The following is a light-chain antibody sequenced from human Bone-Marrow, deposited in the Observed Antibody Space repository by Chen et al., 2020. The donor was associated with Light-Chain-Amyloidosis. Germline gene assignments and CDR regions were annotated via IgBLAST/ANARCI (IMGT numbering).Light chain of an antibody. V-gene: IGKV1-39*01. CDR2: ATS. Sequence: DIQMAQSPSSLSASVGDRVTITCRASQSISTFLNWYQQKPGKGPNLLIYATSRLQSGVPSRFTVSRSGTDFTLTISSLQPEDFATYYCQQSFSTPPTFGGGTKVEI. CDR3: QQSFSTPPT. CDR1: QSISTF. J-gene: IGKJ4*01.